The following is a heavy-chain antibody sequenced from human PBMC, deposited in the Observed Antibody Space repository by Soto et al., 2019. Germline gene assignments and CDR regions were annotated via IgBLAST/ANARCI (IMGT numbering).Heavy chain of an antibody. D-gene: IGHD3-22*01. Sequence: PGGSLRLSCAAAGFTFSSYWMSWVRQAPGKGLEWVANIKEDGSEKWYVDSVKGRFTISRDNAKNSLYLQMKSLRAEDTAVYYCARGDYYDSSGPFSDAFDIWGQGTMVTVSS. CDR2: IKEDGSEK. V-gene: IGHV3-7*04. CDR1: GFTFSSYW. CDR3: ARGDYYDSSGPFSDAFDI. J-gene: IGHJ3*02.